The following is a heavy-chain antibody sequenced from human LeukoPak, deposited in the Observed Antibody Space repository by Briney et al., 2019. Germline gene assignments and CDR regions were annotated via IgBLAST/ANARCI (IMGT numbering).Heavy chain of an antibody. Sequence: GGSLRLSCAASGFIFSTYGMHWVRQAPGKGLEWVALISYDGSNKYNADSVKGRFTISRDNSKNTLYLQMNSLRGEDTAVYYCVKGEERQWLVGAPMDYWGQGTLVTVSS. V-gene: IGHV3-30*18. D-gene: IGHD6-19*01. J-gene: IGHJ4*02. CDR3: VKGEERQWLVGAPMDY. CDR2: ISYDGSNK. CDR1: GFIFSTYG.